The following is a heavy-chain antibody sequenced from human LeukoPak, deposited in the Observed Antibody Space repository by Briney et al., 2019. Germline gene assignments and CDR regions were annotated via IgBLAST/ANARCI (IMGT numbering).Heavy chain of an antibody. CDR2: INHSGST. Sequence: SETLSLTCAVYGGSFSGYYWSWIRQPPGKGLEWIGEINHSGSTNYNPSLKSRVTISVDTSKNQFSLKLSSVTAADTAVYYCARANCSSTSCFDYWGQGTPVTVSS. V-gene: IGHV4-34*01. CDR1: GGSFSGYY. D-gene: IGHD2-2*01. CDR3: ARANCSSTSCFDY. J-gene: IGHJ4*02.